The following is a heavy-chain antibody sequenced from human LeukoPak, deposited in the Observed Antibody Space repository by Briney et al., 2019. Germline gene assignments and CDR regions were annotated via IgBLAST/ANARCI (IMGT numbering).Heavy chain of an antibody. J-gene: IGHJ4*02. CDR3: ARSVVPAAIRVGFDY. D-gene: IGHD2-2*02. CDR1: GFTFSSYS. CDR2: ISSSSNTI. V-gene: IGHV3-48*04. Sequence: PGGSLRLSCAASGFTFSSYSMNWVRQAPGRGLEWVSYISSSSNTIYYADSVKGRFTISRDNAKNSLFLQMNSLRAEDTAVYYCARSVVPAAIRVGFDYWGQGTLVTVSS.